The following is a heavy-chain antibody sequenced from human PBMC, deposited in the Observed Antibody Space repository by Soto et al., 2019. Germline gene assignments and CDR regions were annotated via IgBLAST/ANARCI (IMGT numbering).Heavy chain of an antibody. CDR2: ISSSSSYI. CDR3: AGSHRATPDYDFWSGYYTDYYYGMDV. Sequence: GGSLRLSCAASGFTFSSYSMNWVRQAPGKGLEWVSSISSSSSYIYYADSVKGRFTISRDNAKNSLYLQMNSLKAEDTAVYYCAGSHRATPDYDFWSGYYTDYYYGMDVWGQGTTVTVSS. CDR1: GFTFSSYS. D-gene: IGHD3-3*01. V-gene: IGHV3-21*01. J-gene: IGHJ6*02.